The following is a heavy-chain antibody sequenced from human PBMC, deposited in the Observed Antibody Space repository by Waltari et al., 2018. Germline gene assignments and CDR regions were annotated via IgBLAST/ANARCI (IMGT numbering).Heavy chain of an antibody. CDR1: GYIFSNYG. CDR2: ISGYNGDA. D-gene: IGHD3-16*01. Sequence: QLVQSGPEVKKPGASVKVSFKGSGYIFSNYGVTWVRQAPGQGLEWMGWISGYNGDAKYEAKFEGRVTMTRDTSTSTAYMEIRGLRSDDTALYFCARDDVDSSAFGGFWGQGTQVTVSS. CDR3: ARDDVDSSAFGGF. J-gene: IGHJ4*02. V-gene: IGHV1-18*01.